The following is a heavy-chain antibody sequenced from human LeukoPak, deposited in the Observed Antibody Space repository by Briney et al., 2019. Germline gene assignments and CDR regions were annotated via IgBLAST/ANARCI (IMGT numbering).Heavy chain of an antibody. Sequence: QPGGSLRLSCAASGFTVSSTYMSWVRQAPGKGLEWVSVIYSGGSIYYADSLKDRFIVSRDNSKNTLYLQINSLRAEDTAVYYCGRVPYCSGGSCNYYYYYGLDVWGQGTTVTVSS. J-gene: IGHJ6*02. CDR2: IYSGGSI. CDR3: GRVPYCSGGSCNYYYYYGLDV. V-gene: IGHV3-66*01. D-gene: IGHD2-15*01. CDR1: GFTVSSTY.